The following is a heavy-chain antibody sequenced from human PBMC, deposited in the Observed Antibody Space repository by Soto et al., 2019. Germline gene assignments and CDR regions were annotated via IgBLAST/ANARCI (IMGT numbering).Heavy chain of an antibody. J-gene: IGHJ4*02. V-gene: IGHV3-21*01. CDR1: GFTFKESA. D-gene: IGHD1-7*01. Sequence: GSLRLSCAASGFTFKESAMNWVRQAPGKGLEWVSSISSSSSYIYYADSVKGRFTISRDNAKNSLYLQMNSLRAEDTAVYYCAREGSAGTTVHWGQGTLVTVSS. CDR3: AREGSAGTTVH. CDR2: ISSSSSYI.